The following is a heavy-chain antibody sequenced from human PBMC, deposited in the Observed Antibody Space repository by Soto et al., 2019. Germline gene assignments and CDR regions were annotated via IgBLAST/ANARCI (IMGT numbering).Heavy chain of an antibody. V-gene: IGHV1-69*13. J-gene: IGHJ6*02. Sequence: SVKVSCKASGGTFSSYAISWVRQAPGQGLEWMGGIIPIFGTANYAQKFQGRVTITADESTSTAYMELSSLRSEDTAVYYCARDRGMPSVTPRRYGMDVWGQGTTVTVSS. D-gene: IGHD4-4*01. CDR3: ARDRGMPSVTPRRYGMDV. CDR2: IIPIFGTA. CDR1: GGTFSSYA.